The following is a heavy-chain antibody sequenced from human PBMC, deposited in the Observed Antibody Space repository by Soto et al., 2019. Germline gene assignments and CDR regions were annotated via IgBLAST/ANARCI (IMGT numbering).Heavy chain of an antibody. CDR3: AKIAYNDLTVEH. J-gene: IGHJ1*01. Sequence: EVQLMESGGGLVQPGGSLRLSCAASGFTFSRDWMAWVRQAPGKWLEWVANINQDVSQKLYVDSVRVRFTITRDNGNHSVYLQMNNLRAEHSAVYYCAKIAYNDLTVEHWGQATLVTVSS. D-gene: IGHD3-22*01. CDR2: INQDVSQK. CDR1: GFTFSRDW. V-gene: IGHV3-7*01.